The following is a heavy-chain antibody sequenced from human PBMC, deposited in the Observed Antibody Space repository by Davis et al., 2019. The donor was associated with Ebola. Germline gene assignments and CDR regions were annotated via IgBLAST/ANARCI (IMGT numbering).Heavy chain of an antibody. CDR1: GFSFSSYG. CDR2: ISYDGSNK. D-gene: IGHD4-17*01. V-gene: IGHV3-30*18. Sequence: GESLKISCAASGFSFSSYGMHWVRQAPGKGLEWVAVISYDGSNKYYADSVKGRFTISRDNSKNTLYLQMNSLRAEDTAVYYCAKGDGLADWGQGTLVTVSS. J-gene: IGHJ4*02. CDR3: AKGDGLAD.